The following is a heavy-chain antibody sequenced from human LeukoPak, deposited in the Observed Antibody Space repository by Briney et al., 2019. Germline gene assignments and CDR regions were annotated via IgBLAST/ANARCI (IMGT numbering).Heavy chain of an antibody. Sequence: SETLSLTCTVSGGSISSYYWNWIRQPPGKGLEWIGYVYYSGSANFNPSLKSRVTMSVDTSKNQFSLKLSSVTAADTAVYYCARWAPITGTTGDYFDYWGQGTLVTVSS. CDR1: GGSISSYY. J-gene: IGHJ4*02. CDR2: VYYSGSA. V-gene: IGHV4-59*12. D-gene: IGHD1-7*01. CDR3: ARWAPITGTTGDYFDY.